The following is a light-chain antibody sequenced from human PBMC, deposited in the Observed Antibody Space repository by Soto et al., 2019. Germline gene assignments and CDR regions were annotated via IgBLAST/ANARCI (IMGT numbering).Light chain of an antibody. Sequence: EIVLTQSPGTLSLSPGERATLSCRASQSVSSNLAWYQQKPGQAPRLLIYGASNRATGIPDRFSGSGSGTDFTLTVSRLEPEDFAVYYGQQYVKSPPRTFGGGTRVEIK. J-gene: IGKJ4*01. V-gene: IGKV3-20*01. CDR1: QSVSSN. CDR3: QQYVKSPPRT. CDR2: GAS.